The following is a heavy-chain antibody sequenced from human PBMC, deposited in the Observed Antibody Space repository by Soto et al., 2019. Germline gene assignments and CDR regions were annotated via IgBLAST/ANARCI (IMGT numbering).Heavy chain of an antibody. CDR1: GFTFNIYA. D-gene: IGHD4-17*01. CDR2: ISGSGGGT. J-gene: IGHJ4*02. CDR3: ARVRLGLATTRPLDY. Sequence: GGSLSLSCAASGFTFNIYAMSWVRQAPGKGLEWVSAISGSGGGTYYADSVEGRFTISRDNSNNTLFLQMPSLKAEDTAVYYCARVRLGLATTRPLDYWGQGTLVTVSS. V-gene: IGHV3-23*01.